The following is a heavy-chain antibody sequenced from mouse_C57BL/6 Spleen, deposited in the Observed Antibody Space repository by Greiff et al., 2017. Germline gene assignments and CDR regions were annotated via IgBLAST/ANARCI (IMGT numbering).Heavy chain of an antibody. Sequence: EVKLVESEGGLVQPGSSMKLSCTASGFTFSDYYMAWVRQVPEKGLEWVANINYDGSSTYYLDSLKNRFIISRDNAKNILYLQMSSLKAEYTATYYCARDYDGDYDWGQGTTLTVSS. CDR2: INYDGSST. J-gene: IGHJ2*01. D-gene: IGHD2-3*01. CDR1: GFTFSDYY. V-gene: IGHV5-16*01. CDR3: ARDYDGDYD.